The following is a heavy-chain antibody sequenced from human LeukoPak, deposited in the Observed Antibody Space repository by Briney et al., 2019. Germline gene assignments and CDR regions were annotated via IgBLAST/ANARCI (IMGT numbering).Heavy chain of an antibody. CDR2: ISYDGSNK. CDR1: GFTFSSYG. D-gene: IGHD5-12*01. Sequence: GRSLRLSCAASGFTFSSYGMHWVRQAPGKGLEWVAVISYDGSNKYYADSVKGRFTTSRDNSKNTLYLQMNSLRAEDTAVYYCAKDRATMPVDYWGQGTLVTVTS. J-gene: IGHJ4*02. V-gene: IGHV3-30*18. CDR3: AKDRATMPVDY.